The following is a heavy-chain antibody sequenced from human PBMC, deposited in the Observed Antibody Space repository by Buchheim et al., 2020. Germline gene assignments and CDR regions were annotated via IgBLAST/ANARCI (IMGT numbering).Heavy chain of an antibody. CDR2: ISYDGSHK. Sequence: QVHLEESGGGVVQPGRSLRLSCAASGFTFSSYAMHWVRQAPGKGLEWVAVISYDGSHKYYADSVKGRFTISRDNSKNTLYLQMNSLRAEDTAVYYCARGSLAAAGNYYFDYWGQGTL. D-gene: IGHD6-13*01. V-gene: IGHV3-30-3*01. CDR1: GFTFSSYA. J-gene: IGHJ4*02. CDR3: ARGSLAAAGNYYFDY.